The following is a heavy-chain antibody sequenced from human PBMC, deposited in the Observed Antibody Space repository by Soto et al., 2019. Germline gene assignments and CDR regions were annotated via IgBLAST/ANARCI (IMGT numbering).Heavy chain of an antibody. J-gene: IGHJ6*02. CDR2: IYYSGST. CDR3: ARDTVTTGGGYYYGMDV. V-gene: IGHV4-61*01. Sequence: SETLSRTCTVSGGSVSSGSYYWSWIRQPPGKGLEWIGYIYYSGSTNYNPSLKSRVTISVDTSKNQFSLKLSSVTAADTAVYYCARDTVTTGGGYYYGMDVWGQGTTVTVSS. D-gene: IGHD4-17*01. CDR1: GGSVSSGSYY.